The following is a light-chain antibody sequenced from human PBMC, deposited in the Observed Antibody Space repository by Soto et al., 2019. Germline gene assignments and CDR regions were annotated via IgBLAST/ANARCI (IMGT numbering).Light chain of an antibody. V-gene: IGLV2-23*01. CDR1: SSDVGSYNL. CDR3: CSYAGSSAHAV. J-gene: IGLJ7*01. CDR2: EGS. Sequence: QSVLTQPASVSGSPGQSITISCTGTSSDVGSYNLVSWYQQHPGKAPKLMIYEGSKRPSGVSNRFSGSKSGNTASLTISGLQAEDEADYYCCSYAGSSAHAVFGGCTQLTVL.